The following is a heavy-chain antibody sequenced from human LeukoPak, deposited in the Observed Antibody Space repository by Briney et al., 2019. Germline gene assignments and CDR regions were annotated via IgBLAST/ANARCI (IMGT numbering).Heavy chain of an antibody. D-gene: IGHD1-26*01. CDR1: GLTVSNNY. CDR3: AGHTSREAFDI. J-gene: IGHJ3*02. CDR2: IYNSGGT. V-gene: IGHV3-53*01. Sequence: GGSLRLSCAASGLTVSNNYMSWVRQAPGKGLEWVSVIYNSGGTNYADSVKGRFTISRDNSKNTLYLQMNSLRAEDTAVYYCAGHTSREAFDIWGQGTMVTVSS.